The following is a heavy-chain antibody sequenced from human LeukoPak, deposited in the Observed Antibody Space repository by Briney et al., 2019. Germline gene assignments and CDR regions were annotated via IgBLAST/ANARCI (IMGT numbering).Heavy chain of an antibody. Sequence: PSETLSLTCTVSGGSISSYYWSWIRQPPGKGLEWIGYVFYTGSTSCNPSLKSRVTISVDTSKNQFSLKLSSVTAADTAVYYCARDISTWSSLGYFYYYGMDVWGQGTTVAVSS. J-gene: IGHJ6*02. CDR3: ARDISTWSSLGYFYYYGMDV. CDR1: GGSISSYY. D-gene: IGHD6-13*01. CDR2: VFYTGST. V-gene: IGHV4-59*01.